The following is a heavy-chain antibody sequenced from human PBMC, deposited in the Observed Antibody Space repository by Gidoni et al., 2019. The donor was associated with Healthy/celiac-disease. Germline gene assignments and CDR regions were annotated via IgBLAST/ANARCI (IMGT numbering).Heavy chain of an antibody. CDR3: ARGYYYDSSGYYPVDY. V-gene: IGHV1-2*06. J-gene: IGHJ4*02. CDR1: GYTFTGYY. D-gene: IGHD3-22*01. CDR2: SNPNSGGT. Sequence: QVQLVQSGAEVKKPGASVKVSCQASGYTFTGYYMHWVRQAPGQGLEWMGRSNPNSGGTNYAQKFQGRVTMTRDTSISTAYMELSRLRSDDTAVYYCARGYYYDSSGYYPVDYWGQGTLVTVSS.